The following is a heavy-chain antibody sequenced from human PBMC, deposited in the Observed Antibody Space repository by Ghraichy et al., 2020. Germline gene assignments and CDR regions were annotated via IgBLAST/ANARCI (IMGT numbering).Heavy chain of an antibody. J-gene: IGHJ6*02. CDR3: ARGSYDSRGYVQDYASYYGIDV. CDR2: IIPNFGTE. V-gene: IGHV1-69*13. CDR1: RGTFSNYA. D-gene: IGHD3-22*01. Sequence: SVKVSCKASRGTFSNYAMSWVRQAPGHGLEWMGGIIPNFGTEDYAANFQGRLRITADESMRTAYMELSRLTSEDTAIYYCARGSYDSRGYVQDYASYYGIDVWGQGTTVTFSS.